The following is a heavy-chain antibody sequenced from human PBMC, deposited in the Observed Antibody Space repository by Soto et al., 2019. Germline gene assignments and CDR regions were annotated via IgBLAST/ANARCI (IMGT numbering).Heavy chain of an antibody. V-gene: IGHV1-69*02. Sequence: QVQLVQSGAEVKKPGSSVKVSCKASGGTFSSYTISWVRQAPGQGLEWMGRIIPILGIANYAQKFQSRDTINADKSTSTAYMEQSSLRSDDTAVYYCAHGRWEENRDGYRGWFDPWGQVTLVTVSS. D-gene: IGHD5-12*01. CDR1: GGTFSSYT. CDR2: IIPILGIA. CDR3: AHGRWEENRDGYRGWFDP. J-gene: IGHJ5*02.